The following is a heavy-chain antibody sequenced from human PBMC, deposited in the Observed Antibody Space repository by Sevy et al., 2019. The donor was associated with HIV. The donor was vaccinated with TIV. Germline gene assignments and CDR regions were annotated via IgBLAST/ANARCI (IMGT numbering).Heavy chain of an antibody. V-gene: IGHV3-23*01. CDR2: FSFGCGRI. D-gene: IGHD2-15*01. CDR3: AREWCTKPHDY. J-gene: IGHJ4*02. CDR1: GFTFSKYS. Sequence: GGSLRLSCEASGFTFSKYSMSWVRQAPGKGLEWVSTFSFGCGRINYADSVKGRFTISRDDFKNTLYLQMNSLRAEDTAVYYCAREWCTKPHDYWGQGTLVTVSS.